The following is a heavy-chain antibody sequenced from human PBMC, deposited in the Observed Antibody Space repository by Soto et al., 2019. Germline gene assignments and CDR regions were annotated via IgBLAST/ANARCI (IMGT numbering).Heavy chain of an antibody. CDR1: GFTLSSYW. J-gene: IGHJ4*02. CDR3: ATKETAMTY. Sequence: EVQLVESGGGLVQPGGSLRLSCAASGFTLSSYWMSWVRQAPGEGLEWVANIKQDGSEKYYVDSVKGRFTISRDNAKNSLYLQMNSLRAEDTAVYYCATKETAMTYWGQGTPVTVSS. V-gene: IGHV3-7*05. D-gene: IGHD5-18*01. CDR2: IKQDGSEK.